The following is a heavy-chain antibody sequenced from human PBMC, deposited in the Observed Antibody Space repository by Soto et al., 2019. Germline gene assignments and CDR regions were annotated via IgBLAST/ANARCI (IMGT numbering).Heavy chain of an antibody. CDR1: GGSISSGGYY. J-gene: IGHJ5*02. Sequence: KPSETLSLTCTVSGGSISSGGYYWSWIRQHPGKGLEWIGYIYYSGSTYYNPSLKSRVTISVDTSKSQFSLKLSSVTAADTAVYYCARVGGINWFDPWGQGTLVTVSS. V-gene: IGHV4-31*03. CDR2: IYYSGST. CDR3: ARVGGINWFDP. D-gene: IGHD3-16*01.